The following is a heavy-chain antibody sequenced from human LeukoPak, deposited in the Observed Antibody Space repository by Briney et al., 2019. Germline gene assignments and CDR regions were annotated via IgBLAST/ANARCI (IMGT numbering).Heavy chain of an antibody. D-gene: IGHD4-23*01. J-gene: IGHJ4*02. CDR3: AKDRGTTVVIDY. CDR2: ISSSSSYT. V-gene: IGHV3-11*06. Sequence: GGSLRLSCAASGFTFSDYYMSWIRQAPGKGLEWVSYISSSSSYTNYADSVKGRFTISRDNSKNTLFLQMNSLRGEDTAVYYCAKDRGTTVVIDYWGQGTLVTVSS. CDR1: GFTFSDYY.